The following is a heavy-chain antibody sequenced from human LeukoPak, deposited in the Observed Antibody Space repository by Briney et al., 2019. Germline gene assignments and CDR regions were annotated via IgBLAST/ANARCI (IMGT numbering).Heavy chain of an antibody. CDR1: GFTFSDYY. CDR3: ASPNYYGSGSLYYMDV. V-gene: IGHV3-11*01. CDR2: ISSSGSTI. Sequence: GGSLRLPCAASGFTFSDYYMSWIRQAPGKGLEWVSYISSSGSTIYYADSVKGRFTISRDNAKNSLYLQMNSLRAEDTAVYYCASPNYYGSGSLYYMDVWGKGTTVTISS. D-gene: IGHD3-10*01. J-gene: IGHJ6*03.